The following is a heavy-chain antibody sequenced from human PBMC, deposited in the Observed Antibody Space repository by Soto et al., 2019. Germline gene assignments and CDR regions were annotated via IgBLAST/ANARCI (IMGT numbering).Heavy chain of an antibody. D-gene: IGHD6-19*01. CDR2: ISGSGGST. CDR1: GFTFSSYA. V-gene: IGHV3-23*01. J-gene: IGHJ4*02. CDR3: AKSRHSSGWVNY. Sequence: GGSLRLSCAASGFTFSSYAMSWVRQAPGKGLEWVSAISGSGGSTYYADSVKGRFTISRDNSKNTLYLQMNSLRAEDTAVCYCAKSRHSSGWVNYWGKGTLVTVS.